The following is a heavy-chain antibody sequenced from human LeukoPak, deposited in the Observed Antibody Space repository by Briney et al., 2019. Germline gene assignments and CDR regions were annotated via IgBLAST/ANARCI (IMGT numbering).Heavy chain of an antibody. CDR2: IYYSGST. CDR1: GGSISSYY. CDR3: ARGDPHDYVWGSYRWDAFDI. V-gene: IGHV4-59*01. J-gene: IGHJ3*02. Sequence: SETLSLTCTVSGGSISSYYWSWIRQPPGKGLEWIGYIYYSGSTNYNPSLKSRVTISVDTSKNQFSLKLSSVTAADTAAYYCARGDPHDYVWGSYRWDAFDIWGQGTMVTVSS. D-gene: IGHD3-16*02.